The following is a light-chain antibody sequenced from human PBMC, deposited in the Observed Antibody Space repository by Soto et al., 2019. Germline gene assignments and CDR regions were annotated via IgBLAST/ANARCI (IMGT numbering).Light chain of an antibody. V-gene: IGKV3-15*01. CDR3: QQYNNWPRT. Sequence: EIVMTQSPATLSVSPGERATLSCRASQSVSSNLVWYQQKPGQAPRLLIYGASTRATGIPARLSGSGSGTEFTLTISSLQSEDFEVYYCQQYNNWPRTFGQGTKVEIK. CDR1: QSVSSN. CDR2: GAS. J-gene: IGKJ1*01.